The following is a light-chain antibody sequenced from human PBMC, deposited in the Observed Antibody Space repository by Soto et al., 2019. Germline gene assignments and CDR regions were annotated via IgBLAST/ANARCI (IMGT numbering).Light chain of an antibody. CDR3: SSYTTRSVV. V-gene: IGLV2-14*01. Sequence: QSVLTQPASVSDSPGQSITISCTGTSSDVGGYNSVSWYQQYPGKAPKLIIYDVSNRPSGVSSRFSGSKSGNTASLTISGLQADDEADYYCSSYTTRSVVFGGGTKVTVL. J-gene: IGLJ2*01. CDR1: SSDVGGYNS. CDR2: DVS.